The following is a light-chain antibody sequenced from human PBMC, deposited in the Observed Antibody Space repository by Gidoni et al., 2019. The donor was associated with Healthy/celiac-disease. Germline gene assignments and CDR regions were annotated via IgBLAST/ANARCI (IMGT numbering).Light chain of an antibody. CDR1: SPNLGAGYD. V-gene: IGLV1-40*01. J-gene: IGLJ2*01. Sequence: QSVLTPPPSVSGAPRQRVTISRTGSSPNLGAGYDVHWYQQLPGTAPKLLIYGNSDRPSGVPDRFSGSKSGTSASLAITGLQAEDEADYYCQSYDSSLSGSKVVFGGGTKLTVL. CDR3: QSYDSSLSGSKVV. CDR2: GNS.